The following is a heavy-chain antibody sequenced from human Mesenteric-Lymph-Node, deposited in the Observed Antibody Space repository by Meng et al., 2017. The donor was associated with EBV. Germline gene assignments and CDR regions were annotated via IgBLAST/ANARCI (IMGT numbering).Heavy chain of an antibody. V-gene: IGHV1-8*01. CDR2: MNPNIGNT. J-gene: IGHJ4*02. CDR1: GYTFTTYD. Sequence: QGQLVQCGAEVKKPGASVKVSCKASGYTFTTYDINWVRQATGQGLEWMGWMNPNIGNTGYAQKFQGRVSMTRDTSISTAYMELSSLKSEDTAVYYCARGVEGSGRDWYYWGQGTLVTVSS. D-gene: IGHD3-10*01. CDR3: ARGVEGSGRDWYY.